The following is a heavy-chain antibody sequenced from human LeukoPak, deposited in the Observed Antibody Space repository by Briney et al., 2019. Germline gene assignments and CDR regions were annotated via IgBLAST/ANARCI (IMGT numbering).Heavy chain of an antibody. CDR3: ARSVEGYCSGGSCYSYYYYMDV. CDR2: IHYSGST. Sequence: PSETLSLTCTVSGGSISSYYWSWIRRPPGKGLEWNGYIHYSGSTNYNPSLKSRVTISVDTSKNQFSLKLSSVTAADTAVYYCARSVEGYCSGGSCYSYYYYMDVWGKGTTVTVSS. J-gene: IGHJ6*03. D-gene: IGHD2-15*01. CDR1: GGSISSYY. V-gene: IGHV4-59*01.